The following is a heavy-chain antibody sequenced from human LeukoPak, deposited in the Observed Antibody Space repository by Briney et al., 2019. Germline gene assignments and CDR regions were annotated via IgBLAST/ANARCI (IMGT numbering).Heavy chain of an antibody. V-gene: IGHV4-34*01. D-gene: IGHD2-2*01. CDR3: ARGFVVVPAALSGFDY. Sequence: PSETLSLTCAVYGGSFSGYYWSWIRQPPGKRLEWIGEINHSGSTNYNPSLKSRVTISVDTSKNQFSLKLSSVTAADTAVYYCARGFVVVPAALSGFDYWGQGTLVTVSS. CDR1: GGSFSGYY. J-gene: IGHJ4*02. CDR2: INHSGST.